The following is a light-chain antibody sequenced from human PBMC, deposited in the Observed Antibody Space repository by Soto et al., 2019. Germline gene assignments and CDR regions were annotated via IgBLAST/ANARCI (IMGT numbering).Light chain of an antibody. CDR1: TSNIGSNS. Sequence: QSVLTQPPSASGTPGQSFTISCSGSTSNIGSNSVFWYQHLPGTAPKLLIYRSNQRASGVPDRFSGSKSGTSASLAISGLRSEDEADYYCAAWDDSLSGQVFGGGTKLTVL. CDR2: RSN. J-gene: IGLJ2*01. CDR3: AAWDDSLSGQV. V-gene: IGLV1-47*01.